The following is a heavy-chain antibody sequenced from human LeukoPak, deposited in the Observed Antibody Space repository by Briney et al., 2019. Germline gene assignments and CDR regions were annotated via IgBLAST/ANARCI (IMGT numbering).Heavy chain of an antibody. J-gene: IGHJ1*01. CDR3: ARGGITMIVVGEYFQH. D-gene: IGHD3-22*01. V-gene: IGHV1-69*13. CDR2: IIPIFGTA. Sequence: ASVKVSCKASGGTFSSYAISWVRQAPGQGLEWMGGIIPIFGTANYAQKFQGRVTITADESTSTAHMELSSLRSEDTAVYYCARGGITMIVVGEYFQHWGQGTLVTVSS. CDR1: GGTFSSYA.